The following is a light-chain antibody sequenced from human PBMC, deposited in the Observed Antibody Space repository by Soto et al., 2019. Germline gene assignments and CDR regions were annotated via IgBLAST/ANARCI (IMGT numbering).Light chain of an antibody. Sequence: IGLTQSASTLSLSPGERATLSCRASQGVXSHFDWYQQKPGQAPRFLXDTASNSATGSPASLSGSGSATDFTRTISSREHDYCEVYYFQQRSSRTWTFGQGTKVDIK. J-gene: IGKJ1*01. CDR1: QGVXSH. V-gene: IGKV3-11*01. CDR2: TAS. CDR3: QQRSSRTWT.